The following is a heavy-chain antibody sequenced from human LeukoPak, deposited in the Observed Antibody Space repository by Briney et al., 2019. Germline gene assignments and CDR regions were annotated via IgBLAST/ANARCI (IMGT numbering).Heavy chain of an antibody. CDR3: AIFDFLFGEIDNWFDP. CDR1: GYNFTIYW. D-gene: IGHD3-16*01. Sequence: GESLKISCKGSGYNFTIYWIGWVRQMPGKGLEWMGIIYPGDSDTRYSPSFQGQVTISADKSISTAYLQWSSLKASDPAMYYCAIFDFLFGEIDNWFDPWGQGTLVTVSS. CDR2: IYPGDSDT. V-gene: IGHV5-51*01. J-gene: IGHJ5*02.